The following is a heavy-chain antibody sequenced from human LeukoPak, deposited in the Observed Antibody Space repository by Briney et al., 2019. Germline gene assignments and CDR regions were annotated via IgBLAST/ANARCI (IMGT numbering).Heavy chain of an antibody. D-gene: IGHD5-18*01. CDR2: IYYSGST. V-gene: IGHV4-59*01. Sequence: SETLSLTCTVSGGSISSYYWSWIRQPPGKGLEWIGYIYYSGSTNYNPSLKSRVTISVDTSKNQFSLKLSSVTAADTAVYYCTGGYTSMVIGYWGQGTLVTVSS. CDR1: GGSISSYY. J-gene: IGHJ4*02. CDR3: TGGYTSMVIGY.